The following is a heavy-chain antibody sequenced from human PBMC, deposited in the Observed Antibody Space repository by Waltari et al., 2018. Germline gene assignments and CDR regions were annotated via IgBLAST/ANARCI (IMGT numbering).Heavy chain of an antibody. V-gene: IGHV3-11*04. Sequence: QVQLQESGPGLVKPSQTLSLTCTVSGGSISSGDYYWSWIRQAPGKGLEWVSYISSSSSTIYYADSVKGRFTISRDNAKNSLYLQMNSLRAEDTAVYYCARDSDDYGDYGYYYYGMDVWGQGTTVTVSS. CDR2: ISSSSSTI. D-gene: IGHD4-17*01. CDR1: GGSISSGDYY. CDR3: ARDSDDYGDYGYYYYGMDV. J-gene: IGHJ6*02.